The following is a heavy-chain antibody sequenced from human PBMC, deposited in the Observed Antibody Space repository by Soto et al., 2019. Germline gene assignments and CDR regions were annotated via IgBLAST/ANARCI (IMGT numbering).Heavy chain of an antibody. CDR2: IHYYGSS. J-gene: IGHJ4*02. CDR1: GDSISSNNYY. CDR3: ARGFVVVVVAPNDPGGYNFDD. D-gene: IGHD2-15*01. V-gene: IGHV4-39*07. Sequence: SETLSLTCTVSGDSISSNNYYWGWILQPPGKGLEWLGHIHYYGSSYYNPFLKSRVTISVDTSKNQLSLKLSSVTAADTAVYYCARGFVVVVVAPNDPGGYNFDDWGEGTLVTVP.